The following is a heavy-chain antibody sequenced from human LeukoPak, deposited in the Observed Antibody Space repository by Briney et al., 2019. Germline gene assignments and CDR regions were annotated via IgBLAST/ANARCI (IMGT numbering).Heavy chain of an antibody. J-gene: IGHJ3*02. V-gene: IGHV3-11*01. D-gene: IGHD1-7*01. CDR3: GRDFGLTGTKRSFDI. CDR1: GFTFSDYY. CDR2: ISGSGTTM. Sequence: VESLRLSCAASGFTFSDYYMGWIRQAPGKGLDWLSYISGSGTTMYYADSVKGRFTISRDNAKNSLDLQMNSLRAEDTAVYYCGRDFGLTGTKRSFDIWGQGTMVTVSS.